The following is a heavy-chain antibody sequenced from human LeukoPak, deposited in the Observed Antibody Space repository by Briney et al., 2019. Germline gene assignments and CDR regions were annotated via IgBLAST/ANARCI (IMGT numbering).Heavy chain of an antibody. CDR2: INHSGST. Sequence: SETLSLTCAVYGGSFSGYYWSWIRQPPGKGLEWIGEINHSGSTNYNPPRKSRVTISVGTSKNQFSLKLSSVTAADTAVYYCARGEGNNLNLVRGVSRDYYGMDVWGQGTTVTVSS. CDR1: GGSFSGYY. J-gene: IGHJ6*02. CDR3: ARGEGNNLNLVRGVSRDYYGMDV. V-gene: IGHV4-34*01. D-gene: IGHD3-10*01.